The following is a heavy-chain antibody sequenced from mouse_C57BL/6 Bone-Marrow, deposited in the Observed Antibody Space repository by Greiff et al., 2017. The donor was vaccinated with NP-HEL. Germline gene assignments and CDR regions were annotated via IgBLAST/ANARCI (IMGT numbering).Heavy chain of an antibody. CDR1: GYTFTTYP. CDR2: FHPYNDDT. D-gene: IGHD1-1*01. V-gene: IGHV1-47*01. J-gene: IGHJ3*01. CDR3: ARREDYYDLSWFAY. Sequence: QVQLQQSGAELVKPGASVKMSCKASGYTFTTYPMEWMKQNPGKSLEWIGNFHPYNDDTKYNEKFKGKATLTVDKSSSTVYLELSRLTSDDSAVYYGARREDYYDLSWFAYWGQGTLVTVSA.